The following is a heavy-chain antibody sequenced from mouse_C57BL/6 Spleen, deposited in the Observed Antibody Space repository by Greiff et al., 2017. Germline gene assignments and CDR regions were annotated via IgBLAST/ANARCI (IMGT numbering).Heavy chain of an antibody. Sequence: ESGPGLVKPSQSLSLTCSVTGYSITSGYYWNWIRQFPENKLEWMDYISYDGSNNYNPSFKNRISLTRDTSKNQFFLKLNSVTTEDTATYYCARNGYGDEFAYWGQGTLVTVAA. D-gene: IGHD2-2*01. CDR3: ARNGYGDEFAY. CDR1: GYSITSGYY. CDR2: ISYDGSN. V-gene: IGHV3-6*01. J-gene: IGHJ3*01.